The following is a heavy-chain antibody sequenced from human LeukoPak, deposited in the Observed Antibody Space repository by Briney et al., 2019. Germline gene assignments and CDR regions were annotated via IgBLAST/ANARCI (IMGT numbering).Heavy chain of an antibody. CDR3: TRARGSGAWYSYYGMDV. CDR2: IKPDGSQR. D-gene: IGHD6-19*01. J-gene: IGHJ6*02. V-gene: IGHV3-7*01. Sequence: PGGSLRLSCAASGFTFSDYYMSWIRQAPGEGLEWVANIKPDGSQRFSVDSVKGRFTISRDNAKNSLYLQMNSLRAEDTAVYYCTRARGSGAWYSYYGMDVWGQGTTVTVSS. CDR1: GFTFSDYY.